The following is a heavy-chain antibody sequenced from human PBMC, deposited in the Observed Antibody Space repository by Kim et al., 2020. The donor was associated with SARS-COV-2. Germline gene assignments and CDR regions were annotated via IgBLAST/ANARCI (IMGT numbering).Heavy chain of an antibody. D-gene: IGHD1-26*01. Sequence: ASVKVSCKASGYTFPSYGIAWVRQAPGQGLEYMGWIIPYNGNRDSAQNFQSRLTMTTDPSTKSAYMVLEILRSHDTAVYYCARGGREQPRPFIYNCLDVWGQGTTVTVSS. CDR1: GYTFPSYG. J-gene: IGHJ6*02. CDR3: ARGGREQPRPFIYNCLDV. V-gene: IGHV1-18*04. CDR2: IIPYNGNR.